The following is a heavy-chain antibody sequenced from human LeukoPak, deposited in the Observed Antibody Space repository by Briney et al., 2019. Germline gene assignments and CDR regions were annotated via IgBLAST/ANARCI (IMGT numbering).Heavy chain of an antibody. D-gene: IGHD4-11*01. CDR2: IYSGGET. CDR1: GDSISSSHYY. V-gene: IGHV4-39*02. CDR3: VRDYSNFVQGD. J-gene: IGHJ4*02. Sequence: SETLSLTCTVSGDSISSSHYYWGWIRQSPGKGLEWIGSIYSGGETHYNPSLNSRVTIFLDTSKNRFSLDLISVTATDTAVYYCVRDYSNFVQGDWGQGTLVTVSS.